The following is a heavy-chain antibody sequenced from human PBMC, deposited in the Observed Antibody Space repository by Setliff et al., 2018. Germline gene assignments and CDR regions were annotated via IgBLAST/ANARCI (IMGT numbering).Heavy chain of an antibody. CDR1: DVSISSSSFY. CDR2: IYYSGST. CDR3: ARSIAAPNWFDP. Sequence: SETLSLTCTVSDVSISSSSFYWDWIRQPPGKGLEWIGSIYYSGSTYYNPSLESRVTMLVDTSQNQFSLKLSSVTAADTAVYYCARSIAAPNWFDPWGQGTLVTVSS. D-gene: IGHD6-6*01. J-gene: IGHJ5*02. V-gene: IGHV4-39*07.